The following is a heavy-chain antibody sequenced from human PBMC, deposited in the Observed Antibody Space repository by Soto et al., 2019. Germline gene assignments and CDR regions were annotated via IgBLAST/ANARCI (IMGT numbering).Heavy chain of an antibody. CDR1: GGSFSTYG. J-gene: IGHJ4*02. V-gene: IGHV1-69*13. D-gene: IGHD4-17*01. CDR3: ARELDPYYGGNSLFLDY. CDR2: IIHKLGNT. Sequence: QVQLVQSGAEVKKPGSSVKVSCKASGGSFSTYGINWVRLAPGQGLEWMGGIIHKLGNTNYAQKFRGRVTITADESTNTAYMELNYLRSEDTAVYFCARELDPYYGGNSLFLDYWGQGTLVTVSS.